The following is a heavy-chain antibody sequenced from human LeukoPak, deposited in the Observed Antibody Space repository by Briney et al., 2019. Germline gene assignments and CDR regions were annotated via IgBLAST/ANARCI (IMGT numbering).Heavy chain of an antibody. J-gene: IGHJ3*02. CDR1: GGSISSGDYY. CDR2: IYYSGST. D-gene: IGHD2-21*01. CDR3: AGSESMWAFDI. Sequence: SETLSLTCTVSGGSISSGDYYWTWIRQPPGKGLEWIGYIYYSGSTYYNPSLKSRVTISVDTSKNQFSLKLSSVTAADTAVYYCAGSESMWAFDIWGQGTMVTVSS. V-gene: IGHV4-30-4*08.